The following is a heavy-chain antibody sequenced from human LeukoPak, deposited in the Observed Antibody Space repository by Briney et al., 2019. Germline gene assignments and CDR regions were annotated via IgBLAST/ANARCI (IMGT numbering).Heavy chain of an antibody. CDR1: GDSINSLDL. Sequence: SSETLSLTCTVSGDSINSLDLWSWVRQPPGKGLEWIGEINHSGSTNYNPSLKSRVTISVDTSKNQFSLKLSSVTAADTAVYYCARGLGELLRYFDWLPPYFDYWGQGTLVTVSS. V-gene: IGHV4-4*02. D-gene: IGHD3-9*01. CDR2: INHSGST. CDR3: ARGLGELLRYFDWLPPYFDY. J-gene: IGHJ4*02.